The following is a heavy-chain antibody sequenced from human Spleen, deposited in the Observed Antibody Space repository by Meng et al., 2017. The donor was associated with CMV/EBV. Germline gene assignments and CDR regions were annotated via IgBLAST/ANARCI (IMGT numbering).Heavy chain of an antibody. CDR3: ARAIVPAALYGMDV. D-gene: IGHD2-2*01. Sequence: GESLKISCAASGFNFNGYSMNWVRQAPGKGLEWVSYISISSTTTYYADSVTGRFTISRDDAKNSLYLQMNSLRAEDTALYYCARAIVPAALYGMDVWGQGTTVTVSS. V-gene: IGHV3-48*04. CDR2: ISISSTTT. J-gene: IGHJ6*02. CDR1: GFNFNGYS.